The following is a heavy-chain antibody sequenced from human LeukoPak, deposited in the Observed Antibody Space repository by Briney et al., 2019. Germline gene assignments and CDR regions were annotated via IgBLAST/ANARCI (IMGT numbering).Heavy chain of an antibody. CDR2: ISYDGSNK. CDR3: AKSWEQWLVRGFDY. V-gene: IGHV3-30*18. CDR1: GFTFSSYG. Sequence: TGGSLRLSCAAAGFTFSSYGMHWVRQAPGKGLEWVAVISYDGSNKYYADSVKGRFTISRDNSKNTLYLQMNSLRAEDTAVYYRAKSWEQWLVRGFDYWGQGTLVTVSS. D-gene: IGHD6-19*01. J-gene: IGHJ4*02.